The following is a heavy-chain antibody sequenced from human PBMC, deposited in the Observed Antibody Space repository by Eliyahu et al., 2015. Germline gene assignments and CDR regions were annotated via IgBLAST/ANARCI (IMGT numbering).Heavy chain of an antibody. V-gene: IGHV3-23*01. CDR2: IRVSGGTT. Sequence: IRVSGGTTYYADSVKGRFTISRDNSKNTLYLQMNSLRAEDTAVYYCAKGQTTVTTYDNWGQGTLVTVSS. CDR3: AKGQTTVTTYDN. J-gene: IGHJ4*02. D-gene: IGHD4-17*01.